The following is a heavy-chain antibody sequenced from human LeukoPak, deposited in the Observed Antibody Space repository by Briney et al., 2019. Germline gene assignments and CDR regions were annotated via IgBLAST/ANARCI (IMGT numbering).Heavy chain of an antibody. CDR1: GGSISSYY. J-gene: IGHJ5*02. CDR2: IYYSGST. CDR3: ARGQLLRGWFDP. Sequence: SETLSLTCTVSGGSISSYYWSWIRQPPGKGLEWIGYIYYSGSTNYNPSLKSRVTISVDTSKNQFSLKLSSVTAADMAVYYCARGQLLRGWFDPWGQGTLVTVSS. D-gene: IGHD2-2*01. V-gene: IGHV4-59*01.